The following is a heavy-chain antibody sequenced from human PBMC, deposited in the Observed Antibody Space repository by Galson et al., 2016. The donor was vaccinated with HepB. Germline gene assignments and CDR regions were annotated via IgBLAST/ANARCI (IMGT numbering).Heavy chain of an antibody. V-gene: IGHV5-51*03. CDR2: MYPRNSET. CDR1: GYSFSNYW. Sequence: QSGAEVKKPGESLKISCKGSGYSFSNYWIGWVRQMPGKGLEWMGIMYPRNSETRYSPSFQGQVTISADKSISTAYLQWSSLKASDTAMYYCVSPPGSTSSNYQFYCWGQGTLVTVTS. D-gene: IGHD6-6*01. J-gene: IGHJ4*02. CDR3: VSPPGSTSSNYQFYC.